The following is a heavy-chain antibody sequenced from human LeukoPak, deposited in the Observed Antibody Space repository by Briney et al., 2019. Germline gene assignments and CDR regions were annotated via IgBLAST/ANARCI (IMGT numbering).Heavy chain of an antibody. D-gene: IGHD3-22*01. V-gene: IGHV3-7*03. J-gene: IGHJ4*02. CDR1: GFTFSTYR. CDR3: AKGGRYYYDSSGYYYVPSFFDY. CDR2: IKQDGSEK. Sequence: PGGSLRLSCAASGFTFSTYRMSWVRQAPGKGLEWVANIKQDGSEKHYVDSVKGRFTISRDNAKNSLYPQMNSLRAEDTAVYYCAKGGRYYYDSSGYYYVPSFFDYWGQGTLVTVSS.